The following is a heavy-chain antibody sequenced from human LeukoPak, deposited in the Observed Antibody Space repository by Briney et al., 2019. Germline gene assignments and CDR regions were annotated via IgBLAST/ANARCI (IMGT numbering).Heavy chain of an antibody. CDR3: ARRGSTVVTGFDS. D-gene: IGHD4-23*01. CDR1: GGSISSSSYF. CDR2: VYYSKST. J-gene: IGHJ4*02. Sequence: SETLSLTCTVSGGSISSSSYFWDWIRQPPGRGLEWIGNVYYSKSTYYNPSHKSRVTISIDTSKNQFSLKLSSVTAADTAVYYCARRGSTVVTGFDSWGQGTLVTVSS. V-gene: IGHV4-39*01.